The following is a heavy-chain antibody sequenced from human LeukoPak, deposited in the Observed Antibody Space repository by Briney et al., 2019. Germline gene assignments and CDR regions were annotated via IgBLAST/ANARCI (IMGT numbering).Heavy chain of an antibody. J-gene: IGHJ6*03. Sequence: GGSLRLSCAASGFTFSSYAMSWVRQAPGKGLEWVSAISGSGGSTYYADSVKGRFTISRDNSKNTLYLQMNSLRAEDTAVYYCAKSSGHSYYYYYMDVWGKGTTVTVSS. D-gene: IGHD3-22*01. CDR1: GFTFSSYA. CDR2: ISGSGGST. CDR3: AKSSGHSYYYYYMDV. V-gene: IGHV3-23*01.